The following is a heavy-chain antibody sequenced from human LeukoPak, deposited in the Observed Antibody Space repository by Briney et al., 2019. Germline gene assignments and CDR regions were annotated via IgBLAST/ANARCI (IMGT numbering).Heavy chain of an antibody. CDR2: TYYSGST. Sequence: SETLSLTCTVSGGSISSYYWSWIRQPPGKELEWIGYTYYSGSTNYNPSLKSRVTISVDTSKNQFSLKLSSVTAADTAVYYCARAHHYYDSSGYYPNWFDPWGQGTLVTVSS. D-gene: IGHD3-22*01. CDR3: ARAHHYYDSSGYYPNWFDP. CDR1: GGSISSYY. V-gene: IGHV4-59*01. J-gene: IGHJ5*02.